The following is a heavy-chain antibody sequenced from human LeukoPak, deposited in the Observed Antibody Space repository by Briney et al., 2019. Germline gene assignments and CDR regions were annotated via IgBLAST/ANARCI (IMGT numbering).Heavy chain of an antibody. V-gene: IGHV3-23*01. CDR1: GFTFSSYA. J-gene: IGHJ5*02. CDR2: ISVSGGSP. D-gene: IGHD3-3*01. Sequence: GGSLRLSCAASGFTFSSYAMMWVRQAPGKGLDWVSTISVSGGSPNYADSVKGRFTISRDNSKNTLFLQMNSLRAEDTALYHCAKGLREYDFWSGYATWGQGTLVTVSS. CDR3: AKGLREYDFWSGYAT.